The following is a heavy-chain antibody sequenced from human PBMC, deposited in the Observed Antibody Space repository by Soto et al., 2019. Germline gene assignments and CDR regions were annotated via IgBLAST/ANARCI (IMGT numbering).Heavy chain of an antibody. Sequence: GGSLRLSCAASGFTFSSYAMSWVRQAPGKGLEWVSAISGSGGSTYYADSVKGRFTISRDDSNNTLYLQMDSLRAEDTAVYYCARDKKPFNWSPSILKSYYYGMDVWGQGTTVTVSS. D-gene: IGHD1-1*01. CDR3: ARDKKPFNWSPSILKSYYYGMDV. CDR1: GFTFSSYA. V-gene: IGHV3-23*01. J-gene: IGHJ6*02. CDR2: ISGSGGST.